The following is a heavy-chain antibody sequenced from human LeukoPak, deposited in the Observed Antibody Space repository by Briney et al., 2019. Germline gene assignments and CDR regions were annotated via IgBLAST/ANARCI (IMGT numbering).Heavy chain of an antibody. D-gene: IGHD3-9*01. CDR1: GGSISSSSYY. Sequence: KPSETLSLTCTVSGGSISSSSYYWGWIRQPPGKGLEWIGSIYYSGSTYYNPSLKSRVTISVDTSKNQFSLKLSSVTAADTAVYYCARQDIARYDILTGYNPAHFDYWGQGTLVTVSS. CDR2: IYYSGST. V-gene: IGHV4-39*01. J-gene: IGHJ4*02. CDR3: ARQDIARYDILTGYNPAHFDY.